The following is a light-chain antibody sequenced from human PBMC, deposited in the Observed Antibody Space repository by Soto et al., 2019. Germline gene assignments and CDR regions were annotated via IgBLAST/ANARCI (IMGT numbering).Light chain of an antibody. Sequence: QSVLTQPPSVSGAPGQRVTISCTGSSSNIGTPYDVHWYQQLPGTAPKLLIYGNSNRPSGVPDRFSGSKSGTSASLAITGRQAEDEADYYCQSYDSSLSGYVIFGGGTQLTVL. V-gene: IGLV1-40*01. CDR2: GNS. J-gene: IGLJ2*01. CDR1: SSNIGTPYD. CDR3: QSYDSSLSGYVI.